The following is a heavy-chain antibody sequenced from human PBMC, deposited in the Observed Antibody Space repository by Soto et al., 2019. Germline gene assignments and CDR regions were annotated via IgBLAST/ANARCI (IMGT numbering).Heavy chain of an antibody. CDR1: GGSISSYY. J-gene: IGHJ5*02. V-gene: IGHV4-59*01. CDR2: IYYSGST. Sequence: SETLSLTCTVSGGSISSYYWSWIRQPPGKGLEWIGYIYYSGSTNCNPSLKSRVTISVDTSKNQFSLKLSSVTAADTAVYYCARDYPSRGWFDPWGQGTLVTVSS. D-gene: IGHD3-10*01. CDR3: ARDYPSRGWFDP.